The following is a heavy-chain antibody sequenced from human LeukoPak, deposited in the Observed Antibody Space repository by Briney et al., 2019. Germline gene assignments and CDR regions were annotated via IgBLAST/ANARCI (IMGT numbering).Heavy chain of an antibody. V-gene: IGHV3-30*02. CDR2: IRYDGSNK. Sequence: PGGSLRLSCAASGFTFSSYGMHWVRQAPGKGLEWVAFIRYDGSNKYYADSVKGRFTISRDNSKNTLYLQMNSLRAEDTAVYYCAKYACYYDSSGYQGDYWGQGTLVTVSS. D-gene: IGHD3-22*01. CDR3: AKYACYYDSSGYQGDY. J-gene: IGHJ4*02. CDR1: GFTFSSYG.